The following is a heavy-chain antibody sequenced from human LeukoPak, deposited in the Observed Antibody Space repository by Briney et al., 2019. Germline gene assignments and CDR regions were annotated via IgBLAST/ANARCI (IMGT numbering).Heavy chain of an antibody. V-gene: IGHV1-8*02. CDR2: MNPNSGNT. Sequence: ASVKVSCKASGYTFTGYYMHWVRQATGQGLEWMGWMNPNSGNTGYAQKFQGRVTMTTDTSTSTAYMELRSLRSDDTAVYYCAREEGDYDFWSGYPEPKKDYWGQGTLVTVSS. D-gene: IGHD3-3*01. CDR1: GYTFTGYY. CDR3: AREEGDYDFWSGYPEPKKDY. J-gene: IGHJ4*02.